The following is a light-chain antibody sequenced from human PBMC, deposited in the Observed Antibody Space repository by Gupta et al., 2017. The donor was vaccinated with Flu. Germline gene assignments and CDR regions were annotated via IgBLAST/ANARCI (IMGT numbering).Light chain of an antibody. CDR2: GAS. V-gene: IGKV3-15*01. CDR1: QSVPRN. Sequence: EIVMTQSPATLSVSPGERVTLSCRASQSVPRNLAWYQQKPGQAPRLLIYGASTRDTGIPTRFSGSGSGTEFTLTISSLQPEDFAMYSCLQDNYWTDTFGQGTKLEIK. J-gene: IGKJ2*01. CDR3: LQDNYWTDT.